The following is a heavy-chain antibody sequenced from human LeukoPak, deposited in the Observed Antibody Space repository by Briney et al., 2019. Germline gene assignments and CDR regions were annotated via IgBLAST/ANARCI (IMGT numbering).Heavy chain of an antibody. V-gene: IGHV3-74*01. D-gene: IGHD5-18*01. CDR2: INNDGSGT. CDR3: ARDGDTVLVPIDY. CDR1: GFTPSGYW. J-gene: IGHJ4*02. Sequence: GGSLRLSCAASGFTPSGYWMHWVRQAPGKGLEWVSRINNDGSGTKYADSVKGRFTISRDNAENTLYLQMNSLRADDTAVYYCARDGDTVLVPIDYWGQGTLVTVTS.